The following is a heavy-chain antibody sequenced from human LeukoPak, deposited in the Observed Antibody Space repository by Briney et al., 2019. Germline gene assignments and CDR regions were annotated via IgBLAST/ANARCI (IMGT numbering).Heavy chain of an antibody. CDR2: INPSGGST. Sequence: ASVKVSCKASGYTFTSYYMHWVRQAPGQGLAWMGIINPSGGSTSYAQKFQGRVTMTRDTSTSTVYMELSSLRSEDTAVYYCARDRNSYDSSGYYYLYWGQGTLVTVSS. CDR3: ARDRNSYDSSGYYYLY. V-gene: IGHV1-46*01. CDR1: GYTFTSYY. D-gene: IGHD3-22*01. J-gene: IGHJ4*02.